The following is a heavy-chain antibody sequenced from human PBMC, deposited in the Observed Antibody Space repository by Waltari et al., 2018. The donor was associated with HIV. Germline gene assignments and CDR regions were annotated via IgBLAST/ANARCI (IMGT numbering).Heavy chain of an antibody. J-gene: IGHJ3*02. CDR2: ISSGSGTM. CDR3: ARDSRIYSYGFDI. CDR1: GFTFSSSN. V-gene: IGHV3-48*02. Sequence: EVQLVESGGGLVQPGGSMRLSCEASGFTFSSSNMNWVRQAPGRGLEWISYISSGSGTMSFADSVKGRFTISRDNAKNSLYLQVNSLRDEDTAVYYCARDSRIYSYGFDIWGQGTTVTVSS. D-gene: IGHD4-4*01.